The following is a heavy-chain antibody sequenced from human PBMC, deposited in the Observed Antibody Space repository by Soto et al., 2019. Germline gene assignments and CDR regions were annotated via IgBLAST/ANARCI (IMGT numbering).Heavy chain of an antibody. CDR3: AKDQGSSWYEIDY. Sequence: EVQLLESGGGLVQPGGSLRPSWAAPGFTFSNYAVTWVRQAPGKGLEWVSTISGSGGSTYYADSVKGRFTISRDNSKNTLYLQMNSLRAEDTAVYYCAKDQGSSWYEIDYWGQGTLVTVSS. D-gene: IGHD6-13*01. J-gene: IGHJ4*02. V-gene: IGHV3-23*01. CDR2: ISGSGGST. CDR1: GFTFSNYA.